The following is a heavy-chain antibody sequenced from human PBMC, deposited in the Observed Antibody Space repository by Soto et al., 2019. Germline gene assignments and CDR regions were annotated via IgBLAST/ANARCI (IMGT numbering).Heavy chain of an antibody. CDR2: IGAITGTL. V-gene: IGHV3-48*03. CDR1: GFTFNNYE. D-gene: IGHD2-8*01. J-gene: IGHJ4*01. Sequence: PGGSLRLSCVASGFTFNNYEMNWIRQTPGKGLEWFSYIGAITGTLYADSVKGRFTISRDNAKNSLYLQMDSLTAEDTALYYCVRGGVYWGRGTRVTVSS. CDR3: VRGGVY.